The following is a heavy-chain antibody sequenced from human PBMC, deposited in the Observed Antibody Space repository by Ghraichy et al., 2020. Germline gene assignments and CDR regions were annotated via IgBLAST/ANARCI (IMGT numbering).Heavy chain of an antibody. CDR3: ARERNNYFGY. J-gene: IGHJ4*02. V-gene: IGHV6-1*01. CDR2: TYYTSKWYI. Sequence: SQTLSLTCAISGDSVSNNVVAWNWIRQSPSRGLEWLGRTYYTSKWYINYAVSVTSRITISPDTSRNQVYLQLNSVTPEDTAVYYCARERNNYFGYWGQGTLVTVSS. D-gene: IGHD2/OR15-2a*01. CDR1: GDSVSNNVVA.